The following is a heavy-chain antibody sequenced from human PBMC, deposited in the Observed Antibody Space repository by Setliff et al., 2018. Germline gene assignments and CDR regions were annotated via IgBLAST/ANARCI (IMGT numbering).Heavy chain of an antibody. CDR1: GFTFSTYA. CDR3: AKPQVELRWGFES. CDR2: IYSGDRNT. Sequence: GGSLSLSCAASGFTFSTYAMSWVRQAPGKGLEWVSTIYSGDRNTFYTDSVKGRFTIFRDGSKNTLYLQMTSLRAEDTAVYYCAKPQVELRWGFESWGQGTPVT. J-gene: IGHJ4*02. D-gene: IGHD1-7*01. V-gene: IGHV3-23*03.